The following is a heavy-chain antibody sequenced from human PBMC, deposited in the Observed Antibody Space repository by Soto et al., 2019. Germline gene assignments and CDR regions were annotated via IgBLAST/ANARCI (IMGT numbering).Heavy chain of an antibody. CDR3: ARARTTIFGVAHIDY. D-gene: IGHD3-3*01. CDR2: INHSGST. V-gene: IGHV4-34*01. CDR1: GGSFSGYY. J-gene: IGHJ4*02. Sequence: SETLSLTCAVYGGSFSGYYWSWIRQPPGKGLEWIGEINHSGSTNYNPSLKSRVTISVDTSKNQVSLKLSSVTAADTAVYYCARARTTIFGVAHIDYWGQGTLVTVSS.